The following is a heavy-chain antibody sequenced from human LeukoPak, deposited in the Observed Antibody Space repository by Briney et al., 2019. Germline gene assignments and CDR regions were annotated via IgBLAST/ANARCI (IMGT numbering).Heavy chain of an antibody. CDR1: GYTFTGYY. D-gene: IGHD6-13*01. V-gene: IGHV1-2*02. J-gene: IGHJ6*02. CDR2: INPNSGGT. CDR3: ARVPAADPGYYGMDV. Sequence: GASVKVSCKASGYTFTGYYMHWVRQAPGQGLEWMGWINPNSGGTNYAQKFQGRVTMTRDTSISTAYMELSRLRSDDTAMYYCARVPAADPGYYGMDVWGQGTTVTVSS.